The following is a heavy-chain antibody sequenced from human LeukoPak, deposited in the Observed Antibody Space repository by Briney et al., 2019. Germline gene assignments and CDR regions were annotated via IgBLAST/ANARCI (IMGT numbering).Heavy chain of an antibody. Sequence: SETLSLTCAVSGGSISSSNWWSWVRQPPGKGLEWIGEIYHSGSTNYNPSLKSRVTISVDKSKNQFSLKLSSVTAADTAVYYCAGRASSGWSLDWFDPWGQGTLVTVSS. V-gene: IGHV4-4*02. CDR3: AGRASSGWSLDWFDP. CDR2: IYHSGST. CDR1: GGSISSSNW. D-gene: IGHD6-19*01. J-gene: IGHJ5*02.